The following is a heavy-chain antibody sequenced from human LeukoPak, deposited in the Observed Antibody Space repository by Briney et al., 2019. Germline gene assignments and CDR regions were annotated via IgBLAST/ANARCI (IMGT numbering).Heavy chain of an antibody. J-gene: IGHJ4*02. Sequence: ASVKVSCKASGGTFNNFAINWVRQAPGQGLEWMGKIIPILDIATYAQTFEDRVSITADKSTSTAYMELRSLKSEDTAVYYCARELEEAYYDSSFSFWGPGTLITVSS. CDR2: IIPILDIA. CDR3: ARELEEAYYDSSFSF. CDR1: GGTFNNFA. V-gene: IGHV1-69*04. D-gene: IGHD3-22*01.